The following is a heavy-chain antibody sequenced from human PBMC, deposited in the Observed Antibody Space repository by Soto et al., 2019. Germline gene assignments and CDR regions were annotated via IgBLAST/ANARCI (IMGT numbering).Heavy chain of an antibody. V-gene: IGHV3-9*01. J-gene: IGHJ6*02. CDR3: AKQLYYYGLDV. Sequence: LRLSCAASGFTFNDYAMHWVRQAPGKGLEWVSGISWNSGSIGYADSVKGRFTISRDNAKNSLYLQMNSLRVDDTALYYCAKQLYYYGLDVWGQGTTVTVSS. CDR2: ISWNSGSI. CDR1: GFTFNDYA. D-gene: IGHD2-2*01.